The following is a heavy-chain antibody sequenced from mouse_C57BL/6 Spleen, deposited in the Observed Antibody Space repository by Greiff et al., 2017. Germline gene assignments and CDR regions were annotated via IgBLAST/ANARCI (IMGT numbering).Heavy chain of an antibody. CDR2: IYPGDGDT. J-gene: IGHJ4*01. D-gene: IGHD2-4*01. CDR1: GYAFSSYW. CDR3: ARPLYDYGYYAMDY. V-gene: IGHV1-80*01. Sequence: VQLQQSGAELVKPGASVKISCKASGYAFSSYWMNWVKQRPGKGLEWIGQIYPGDGDTNYNGKFKGKATLTADKSSSTAYMQLSSLTSEDSAVYFCARPLYDYGYYAMDYWGQGTSVTVSS.